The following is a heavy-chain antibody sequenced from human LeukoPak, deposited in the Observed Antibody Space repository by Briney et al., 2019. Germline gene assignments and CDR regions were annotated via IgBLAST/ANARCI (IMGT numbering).Heavy chain of an antibody. CDR3: AKGYYDYVWGSYYFDY. CDR2: IRGRGGST. D-gene: IGHD3-16*01. J-gene: IGHJ4*02. Sequence: PGGSLRLSCATSGFTFSSYAMSWVRQAPGKGLELVSAIRGRGGSTYYADSVKGRFTISRDNPRDTLYLQMNSLRAEDTAVYYCAKGYYDYVWGSYYFDYWGQGTLVTVSS. V-gene: IGHV3-23*01. CDR1: GFTFSSYA.